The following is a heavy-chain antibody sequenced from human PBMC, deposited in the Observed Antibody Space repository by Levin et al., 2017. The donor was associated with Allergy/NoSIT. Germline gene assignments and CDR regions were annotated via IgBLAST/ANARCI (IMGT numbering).Heavy chain of an antibody. Sequence: GESLKISCKGSGYSFTNYWIGWVRQMPGKGLEWMGIIYPGDSDTKYSPSFQGQVTMSADKSIGTAYLQWSSLKASDTAMYYCARRVSSGWYVGYYFDHWGQGTLVTVSS. D-gene: IGHD6-19*01. CDR1: GYSFTNYW. CDR2: IYPGDSDT. CDR3: ARRVSSGWYVGYYFDH. J-gene: IGHJ4*02. V-gene: IGHV5-51*01.